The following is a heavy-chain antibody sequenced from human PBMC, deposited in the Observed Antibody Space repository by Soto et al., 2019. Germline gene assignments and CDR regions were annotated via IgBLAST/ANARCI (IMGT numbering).Heavy chain of an antibody. D-gene: IGHD6-19*01. CDR2: IIPIFGTA. CDR3: ARGAYSSGWQRGPTDY. CDR1: GGTFSSYA. V-gene: IGHV1-69*01. J-gene: IGHJ4*02. Sequence: QVQLVQSGAEVKKPGSSVKVSCKASGGTFSSYAISWVRQAPGQGLEWMGGIIPIFGTANYAQKFQGRVRMTGDESTSTADMGLSSLRSEATAVYYCARGAYSSGWQRGPTDYWGQGTLVTVS.